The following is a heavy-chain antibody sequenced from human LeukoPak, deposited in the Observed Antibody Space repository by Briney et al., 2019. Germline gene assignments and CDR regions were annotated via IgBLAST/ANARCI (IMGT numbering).Heavy chain of an antibody. CDR3: ARVRSGYWAFDI. CDR2: IYPTGNT. Sequence: SQTLSLTCVVSGGSIRSGNYYWSWIRQPPGKGLEWIGYIYPTGNTYYNPSLKSRVTISVDTSNNQFSLKLSSVTAADTAVYYCARVRSGYWAFDIWGQGTMVTVSS. J-gene: IGHJ3*02. D-gene: IGHD3-3*01. V-gene: IGHV4-30-2*01. CDR1: GGSIRSGNYY.